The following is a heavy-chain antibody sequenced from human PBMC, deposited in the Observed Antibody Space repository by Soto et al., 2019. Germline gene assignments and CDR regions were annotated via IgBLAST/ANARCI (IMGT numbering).Heavy chain of an antibody. J-gene: IGHJ4*02. CDR3: ATNEYDILTGPDY. Sequence: SETLSLTCTVSGGSISSSSYYWGWIRQPPGKGLEWIGSIYYSGSTYYNPSLKSRVTISVDTSKNQFSLKLGSVTAADTAVYYCATNEYDILTGPDYWGQGTLVTVSS. CDR2: IYYSGST. CDR1: GGSISSSSYY. V-gene: IGHV4-39*01. D-gene: IGHD3-9*01.